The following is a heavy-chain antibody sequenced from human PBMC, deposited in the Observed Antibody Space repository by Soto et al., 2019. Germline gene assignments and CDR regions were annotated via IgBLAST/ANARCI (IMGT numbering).Heavy chain of an antibody. Sequence: PSETLSLTCTVSGGSISSCDYYWSWIRQPPGKGLEWIGYIYYSGSTYYNPSLKSRVTISVDTSKSQFSLKLSSVTAADTAVYYCATGITMILRGAFDIWGQGTMVTVSS. V-gene: IGHV4-30-4*01. CDR3: ATGITMILRGAFDI. CDR1: GGSISSCDYY. J-gene: IGHJ3*02. D-gene: IGHD3-22*01. CDR2: IYYSGST.